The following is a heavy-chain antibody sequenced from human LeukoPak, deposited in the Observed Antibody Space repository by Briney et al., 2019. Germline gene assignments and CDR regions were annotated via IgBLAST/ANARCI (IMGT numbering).Heavy chain of an antibody. D-gene: IGHD5-18*01. CDR3: ARDRGYNVYYMDV. CDR2: IKQDGSEK. CDR1: GFSFSNYT. V-gene: IGHV3-7*01. Sequence: GGSLRLSCAASGFSFSNYTMNWVRQAPGKGLEWVANIKQDGSEKYYVDSVKGRFTISRDNAKNSLYLQMNSLRAEDTAVYYCARDRGYNVYYMDVWGKGTTVTVSS. J-gene: IGHJ6*03.